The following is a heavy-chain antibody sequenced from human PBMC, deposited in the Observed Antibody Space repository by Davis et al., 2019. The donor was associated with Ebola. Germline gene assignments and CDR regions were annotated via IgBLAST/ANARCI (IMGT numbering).Heavy chain of an antibody. CDR1: GYTFTSYG. CDR3: AREDYGGNAFDP. J-gene: IGHJ5*02. Sequence: ASVKVSCKASGYTFTSYGISWVRQAPGQGLEWMGRINPNSGGTNYAQKFQGRVTMTRDTSISTAYMELSRLRSDDTAVYYCAREDYGGNAFDPWGQGTLVTVSS. CDR2: INPNSGGT. V-gene: IGHV1-2*06. D-gene: IGHD4-23*01.